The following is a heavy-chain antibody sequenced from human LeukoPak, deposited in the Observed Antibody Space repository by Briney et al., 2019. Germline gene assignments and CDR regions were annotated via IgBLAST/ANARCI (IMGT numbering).Heavy chain of an antibody. V-gene: IGHV4-59*08. CDR2: IYYSGST. D-gene: IGHD6-13*01. J-gene: IGHJ3*02. CDR3: ARHCASGTCAFDI. CDR1: GGSISGYY. Sequence: SETLSLTCTVSGGSISGYYWSWIRQPPGKGLEWIGYIYYSGSTNYNPSLKSRVTISVDTSKNQFSLKLSSVTAADTAVYYCARHCASGTCAFDIWGQGTMVTVSS.